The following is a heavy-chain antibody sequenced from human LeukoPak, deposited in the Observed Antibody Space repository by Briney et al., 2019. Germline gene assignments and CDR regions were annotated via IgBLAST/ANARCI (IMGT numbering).Heavy chain of an antibody. V-gene: IGHV4-30-2*01. CDR3: ARDRFPGDRGGPFDV. Sequence: PSQTLSLTCTVSGGSISSGGYYWNWIRQPPGKGLEWIGYIYHSGSTYYNPSLKSRVTISGDRSKNQFSLNLSSVTAADTAVYYCARDRFPGDRGGPFDVWGQGTMVTVSS. D-gene: IGHD1-14*01. J-gene: IGHJ3*01. CDR1: GGSISSGGYY. CDR2: IYHSGST.